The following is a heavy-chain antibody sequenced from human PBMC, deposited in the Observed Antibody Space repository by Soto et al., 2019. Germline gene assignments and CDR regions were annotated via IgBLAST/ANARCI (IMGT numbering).Heavy chain of an antibody. J-gene: IGHJ6*02. CDR1: GFTFRTYT. D-gene: IGHD2-15*01. Sequence: GGSLRLSCISSGFTFRTYTMNWVRQAPGKGLEWVSGIRGFSPYTFYAESVKGRFTISRDNAKNSLYLQMNSLRAEDTAVYYCARDRPYAAHDYYYNAMDVWGQGTTATVSS. CDR3: ARDRPYAAHDYYYNAMDV. V-gene: IGHV3-21*01. CDR2: IRGFSPYT.